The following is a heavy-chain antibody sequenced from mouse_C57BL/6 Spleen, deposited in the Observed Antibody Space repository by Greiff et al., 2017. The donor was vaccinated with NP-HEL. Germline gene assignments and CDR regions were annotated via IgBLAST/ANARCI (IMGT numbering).Heavy chain of an antibody. Sequence: EVQLVESGPGMVKPSQSLSLTCTVTGYSITSGYDWHWIRHFPGNKLEWMGYISYSGSTNYNPSLKSRISITHDTSKNHFFLKLNSVTTEDTATYYCARGVNRGRGFAYWGQGTLVTVSA. D-gene: IGHD2-12*01. CDR3: ARGVNRGRGFAY. CDR1: GYSITSGYD. CDR2: ISYSGST. V-gene: IGHV3-1*01. J-gene: IGHJ3*01.